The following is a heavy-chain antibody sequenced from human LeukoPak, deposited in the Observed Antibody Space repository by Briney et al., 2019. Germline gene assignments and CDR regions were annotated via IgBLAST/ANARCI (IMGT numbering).Heavy chain of an antibody. V-gene: IGHV3-23*01. CDR1: GFTFSSYA. D-gene: IGHD5-18*01. J-gene: IGHJ4*02. CDR2: ISGSGGST. Sequence: GGSLRLSCAASGFTFSSYAMSWVCQAPGKGLEWVSGISGSGGSTYYADSVKGRYTISRDIRKNSLYLQMNSLRTEDTALYFCVKDKGYTYGHGFDYWGQGSLVTVSS. CDR3: VKDKGYTYGHGFDY.